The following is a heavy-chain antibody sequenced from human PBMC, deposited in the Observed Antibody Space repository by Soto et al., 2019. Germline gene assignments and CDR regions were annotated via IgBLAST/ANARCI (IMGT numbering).Heavy chain of an antibody. CDR2: IIPILGIA. CDR3: ARDRTSWGAVDAFDI. Sequence: GASVKVSCKASGGTFSSYTISWVRQAPGQGLEWMGRIIPILGIANYAQKFQGRVTITADKSTSTAYMELSSLRSEDTAVYYCARDRTSWGAVDAFDIWGQGTMVTVSS. J-gene: IGHJ3*02. CDR1: GGTFSSYT. V-gene: IGHV1-69*04. D-gene: IGHD1-26*01.